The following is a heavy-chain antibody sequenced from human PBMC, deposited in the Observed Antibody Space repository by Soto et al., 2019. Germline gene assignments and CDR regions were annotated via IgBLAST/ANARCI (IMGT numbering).Heavy chain of an antibody. CDR2: INAGNGNT. V-gene: IGHV1-3*01. CDR3: ARDPNDSSAYYHHYYYGMDV. Sequence: QIQLMQSGAEVKKPGASVKVSCKASGYTFTSYGIHWVRQAPGQRLEWTGWINAGNGNTKYSEKFQGRVIITSDTSASTAYLDLSSLRSEDTAVYYCARDPNDSSAYYHHYYYGMDVWGQGTTVTVSS. J-gene: IGHJ6*02. D-gene: IGHD3-22*01. CDR1: GYTFTSYG.